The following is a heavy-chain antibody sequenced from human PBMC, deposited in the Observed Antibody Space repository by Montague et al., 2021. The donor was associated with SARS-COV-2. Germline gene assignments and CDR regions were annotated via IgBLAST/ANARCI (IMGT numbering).Heavy chain of an antibody. V-gene: IGHV4-39*01. CDR1: GGSISSSSYY. CDR2: IYYSGST. D-gene: IGHD3-22*01. CDR3: ARQPLTTMTLVVITQPRRYFDL. Sequence: SETLSLTCTVSGGSISSSSYYWGWIRQPPGKGLEWIGSIYYSGSTYYXXXLKSRVTISVDTSKNQFSLKLSSVTAADTAVYYCARQPLTTMTLVVITQPRRYFDLWGRGTLVTVSS. J-gene: IGHJ2*01.